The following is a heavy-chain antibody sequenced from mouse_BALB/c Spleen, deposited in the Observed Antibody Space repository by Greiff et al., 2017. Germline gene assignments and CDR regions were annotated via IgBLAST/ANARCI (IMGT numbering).Heavy chain of an antibody. CDR1: GFTFSSFG. D-gene: IGHD2-1*01. Sequence: EVKLMESGGGLVQPGGSRKLSCAASGFTFSSFGMHWVRQAPEKGLEWVAYISSGSSTIYYADTVKGRFTISRDNPKNTLFLQMTSLRSEDTAMYYCARTEDGNYVTSYAMDYWGQGTSVTVSS. CDR2: ISSGSSTI. J-gene: IGHJ4*01. V-gene: IGHV5-17*02. CDR3: ARTEDGNYVTSYAMDY.